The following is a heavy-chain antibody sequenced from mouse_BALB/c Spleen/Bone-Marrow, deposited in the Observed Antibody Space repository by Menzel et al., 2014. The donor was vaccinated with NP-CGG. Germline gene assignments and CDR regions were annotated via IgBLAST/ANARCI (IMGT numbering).Heavy chain of an antibody. CDR3: TRSNYGYWYFDV. V-gene: IGHV1S81*02. J-gene: IGHJ1*01. Sequence: VQLQQSGAELVKPGASVMLSCKASGYTFXSYYMYWVKQRPGQGLEWIGEINPSNGGTKFNEKFKSKATLTVDKSSSTAYMQLSSLTSEDSAVYYCTRSNYGYWYFDVWGAGTTVTVSS. CDR2: INPSNGGT. CDR1: GYTFXSYY. D-gene: IGHD1-1*01.